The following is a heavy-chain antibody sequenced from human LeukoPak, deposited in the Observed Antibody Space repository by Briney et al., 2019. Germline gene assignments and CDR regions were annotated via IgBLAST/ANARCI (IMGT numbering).Heavy chain of an antibody. Sequence: GASVKVSCKASGYTFTGYYMHWVRQAPGQGLEWMGWINPNSGGTNYAQKFQGRVTMTRGTSISTAYMELSRLRSDDTAVYYCARVRTTVLYCSGGSCPFDYWGQGTLVTVSS. CDR2: INPNSGGT. D-gene: IGHD2-15*01. CDR1: GYTFTGYY. V-gene: IGHV1-2*02. J-gene: IGHJ4*02. CDR3: ARVRTTVLYCSGGSCPFDY.